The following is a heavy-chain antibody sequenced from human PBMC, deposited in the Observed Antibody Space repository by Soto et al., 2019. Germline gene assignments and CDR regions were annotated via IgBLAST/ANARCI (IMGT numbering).Heavy chain of an antibody. CDR1: GFTFSNYW. CDR3: ATTQSFDY. J-gene: IGHJ4*02. CDR2: IKQDGSEK. Sequence: GGSLRLSCVASGFTFSNYWMSWVRQAPGKGLEWVANIKQDGSEKYFVDSVKGRFTISRDNAKNSLDLQMNSLRAEDTAVYYCATTQSFDYWGQGTLVTVSS. V-gene: IGHV3-7*01.